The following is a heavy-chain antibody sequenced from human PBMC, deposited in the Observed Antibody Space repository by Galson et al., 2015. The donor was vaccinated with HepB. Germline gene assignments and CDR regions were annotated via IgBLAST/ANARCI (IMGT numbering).Heavy chain of an antibody. CDR3: AKDDVRFVVVPVARPDH. J-gene: IGHJ4*02. CDR1: GFTFSSYA. D-gene: IGHD2-2*01. V-gene: IGHV3-30*18. CDR2: ISYDGTNT. Sequence: SLRLSCAASGFTFSSYAMHWVRQAPGKGLEWVALISYDGTNTYYADSVKGRFTISRDNSKNTLYLQMKSLRAEDTAVYFCAKDDVRFVVVPVARPDHWGQGTLVTVSS.